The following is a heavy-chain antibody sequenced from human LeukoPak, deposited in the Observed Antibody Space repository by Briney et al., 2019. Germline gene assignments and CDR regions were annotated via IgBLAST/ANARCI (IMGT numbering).Heavy chain of an antibody. J-gene: IGHJ3*02. Sequence: GGSLRLSCAASGFTFSSYWMSWFRQAPGKGLEWVANIKQDGSEKYYVDSVKGRFTISRGNAKNSLYPQMNSLRAEDTAVYYCARVGLGITIFGVVKNAFDIWGQGTMVTVSS. CDR2: IKQDGSEK. CDR3: ARVGLGITIFGVVKNAFDI. D-gene: IGHD3-3*01. V-gene: IGHV3-7*01. CDR1: GFTFSSYW.